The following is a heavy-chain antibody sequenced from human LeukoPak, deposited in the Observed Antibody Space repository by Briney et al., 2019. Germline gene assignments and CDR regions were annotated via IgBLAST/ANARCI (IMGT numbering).Heavy chain of an antibody. CDR3: ARDIGGSQVFDY. D-gene: IGHD1-26*01. V-gene: IGHV4-59*01. CDR1: GGSISSYY. Sequence: PSETLSFTCTVSGGSISSYYWSWIRQPPGKGLEWIGYIYYSGSTNYNPSLKSRVTISVDTSKNQFSLKLSSVTAADTAVYYCARDIGGSQVFDYWGQGTLVTVSS. CDR2: IYYSGST. J-gene: IGHJ4*02.